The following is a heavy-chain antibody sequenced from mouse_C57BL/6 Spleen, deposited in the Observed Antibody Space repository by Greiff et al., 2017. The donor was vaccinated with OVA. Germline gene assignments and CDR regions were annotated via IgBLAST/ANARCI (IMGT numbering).Heavy chain of an antibody. Sequence: EVMLVESGPELVKPGASVKMSCKASGYTFTDYHMHWVKQSHGKSLEWIGYINPNNGGIGYNQKLKGKATLTVNKAASTADKELRSLTSEDSAVYYSARPDWYFDVWGTGTTVTVSS. CDR2: INPNNGGI. J-gene: IGHJ1*03. V-gene: IGHV1-22*01. CDR3: ARPDWYFDV. CDR1: GYTFTDYH.